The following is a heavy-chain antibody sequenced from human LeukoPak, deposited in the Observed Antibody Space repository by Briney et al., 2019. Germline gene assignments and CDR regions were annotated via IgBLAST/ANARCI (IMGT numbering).Heavy chain of an antibody. D-gene: IGHD6-13*01. CDR1: GDSVSSNSAA. CDR3: ARVVLGGYDSSYTTFDY. V-gene: IGHV6-1*01. J-gene: IGHJ4*02. CDR2: TYYRSKWYN. Sequence: SQTLSLTCAISGDSVSSNSAAWNWIRQSPSRGLEWLGRTYYRSKWYNDYAVSVKSRITINPDTSKNQFSLKLSSVTTADTAVYYCARVVLGGYDSSYTTFDYWGQGTLVTVSS.